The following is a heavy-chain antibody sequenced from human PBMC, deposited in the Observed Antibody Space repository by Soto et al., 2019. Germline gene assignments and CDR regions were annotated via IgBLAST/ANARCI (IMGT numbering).Heavy chain of an antibody. CDR2: IYHSGST. D-gene: IGHD1-7*01. V-gene: IGHV4-4*02. Sequence: PSETLSLTCAVSGGSIRSSNWWSWVSQPPGKGLEWIGEIYHSGSTNYNPSLKSRVTISVDKSKNQFSLKLSSVTAADTAVYYCARDPAPNWDYNDDYWGQGTLVTVSS. J-gene: IGHJ4*02. CDR3: ARDPAPNWDYNDDY. CDR1: GGSIRSSNW.